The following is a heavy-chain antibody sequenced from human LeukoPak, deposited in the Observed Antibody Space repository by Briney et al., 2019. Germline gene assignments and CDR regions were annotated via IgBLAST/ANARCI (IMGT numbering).Heavy chain of an antibody. CDR1: GGSISTYY. CDR2: IYYSGST. V-gene: IGHV4-59*01. D-gene: IGHD1-1*01. J-gene: IGHJ3*02. CDR3: ASSPGGTGAFDI. Sequence: SETLSLTCTVSGGSISTYYWSWIRQPPGKGLEWIGYIYYSGSTNYNPSLKSRVTISVDTSKNQFSLKLSSVTAADTTVYYCASSPGGTGAFDIWGQGTKVTVSS.